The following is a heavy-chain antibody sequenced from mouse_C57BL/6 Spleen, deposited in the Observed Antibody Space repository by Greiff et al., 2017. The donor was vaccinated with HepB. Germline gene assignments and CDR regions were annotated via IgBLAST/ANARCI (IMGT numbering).Heavy chain of an antibody. CDR1: GYAFSSSW. D-gene: IGHD1-1*01. J-gene: IGHJ4*01. V-gene: IGHV1-82*01. CDR3: ARSWVLRSYYAMDY. Sequence: QVQLQQSGPELVKPGASVKISCKASGYAFSSSWMNWVKQRPGKGLEWIGRIYPGDGDTNYNGKFKGKATLTADKSSSTAYMQLSSLTSEDSAVYFCARSWVLRSYYAMDYWGQGTSVTVSS. CDR2: IYPGDGDT.